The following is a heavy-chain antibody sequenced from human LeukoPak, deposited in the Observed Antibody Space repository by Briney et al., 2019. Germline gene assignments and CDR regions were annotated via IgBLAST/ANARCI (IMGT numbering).Heavy chain of an antibody. CDR1: AFTFSSYW. J-gene: IGHJ4*02. CDR2: INRDESEK. Sequence: GGSLRLSCAASAFTFSSYWMTWVRQAPGKGLEWVPNINRDESEKYCVDSVKGRFTISRDNAKNSLYLQMNSLRAEDTAVYYCARGDRLGAALLASFDYWGQGTLVTVSS. D-gene: IGHD3-16*01. CDR3: ARGDRLGAALLASFDY. V-gene: IGHV3-7*01.